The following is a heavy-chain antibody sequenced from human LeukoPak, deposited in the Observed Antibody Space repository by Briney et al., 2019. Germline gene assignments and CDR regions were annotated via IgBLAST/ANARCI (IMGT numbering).Heavy chain of an antibody. V-gene: IGHV3-53*01. CDR3: ARARDSSGYYYHFDY. J-gene: IGHJ4*02. CDR1: GFIVNNNY. Sequence: PGGSLRLSCAASGFIVNNNYMSWVRQAPGKGLEWVSVIYSGGNTYYADSVKGRFTISRDNSKNTLYLQMNSLRAEDTAVYYCARARDSSGYYYHFDYWGQGTLVAVSS. D-gene: IGHD3-22*01. CDR2: IYSGGNT.